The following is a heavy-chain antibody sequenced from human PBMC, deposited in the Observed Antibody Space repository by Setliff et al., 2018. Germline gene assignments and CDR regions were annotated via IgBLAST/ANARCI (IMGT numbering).Heavy chain of an antibody. CDR2: IMPIFGST. D-gene: IGHD2-21*01. CDR1: GGTFSSFS. V-gene: IGHV1-69*08. Sequence: SVKVSCKASGGTFSSFSIHWVRQAPGQGLEWMGRIMPIFGSTNYAQNFQGRVTITADKSTSTAYMDLSSLRSEDSAVYYCARDRGGTAIANWFDRWGQGTLVTVSS. CDR3: ARDRGGTAIANWFDR. J-gene: IGHJ5*02.